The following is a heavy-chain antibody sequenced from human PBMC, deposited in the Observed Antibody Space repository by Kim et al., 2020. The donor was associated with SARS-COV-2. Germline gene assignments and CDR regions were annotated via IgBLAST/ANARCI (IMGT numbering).Heavy chain of an antibody. V-gene: IGHV3-66*01. J-gene: IGHJ3*02. Sequence: GGSLRLSCAASGFTVSGNYMNWVRQAPGKGLEWVSVIYSGGSTYYADSVKGRFTISRDNSKNTLYLQMNSLRAEDTAVYYCARDRTASGWPADAFDIWGQGTMVTVSS. CDR3: ARDRTASGWPADAFDI. D-gene: IGHD6-19*01. CDR1: GFTVSGNY. CDR2: IYSGGST.